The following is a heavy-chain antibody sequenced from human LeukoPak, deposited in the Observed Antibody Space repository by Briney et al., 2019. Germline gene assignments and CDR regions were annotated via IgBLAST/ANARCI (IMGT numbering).Heavy chain of an antibody. CDR2: MNPNSGNT. Sequence: ASVKVSCRASGYTFIGYDINWVRQVTGQGLEWMGWMNPNSGNTGYAQKFQGRVTMTRDTSISTAYMELSSLRSEDTAVYYCAKVLDYGDFLYYYYYYMDVWGKRTTVTVSS. CDR3: AKVLDYGDFLYYYYYYMDV. CDR1: GYTFIGYD. V-gene: IGHV1-8*01. D-gene: IGHD4-17*01. J-gene: IGHJ6*03.